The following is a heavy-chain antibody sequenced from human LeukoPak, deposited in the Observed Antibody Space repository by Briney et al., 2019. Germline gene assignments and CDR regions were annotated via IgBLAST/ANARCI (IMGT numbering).Heavy chain of an antibody. D-gene: IGHD2-2*01. J-gene: IGHJ5*02. Sequence: SSETLSLTCTVSGGSISSGGYYWSWIRQPPGKGLEWIGYIYHSGSTYYNPSLKSRVTISVDTSKNQFSLKLSSVTAADTAVYYCARLLGYCSSTSCYGWFDPWGQGTLVTVSS. CDR2: IYHSGST. CDR3: ARLLGYCSSTSCYGWFDP. V-gene: IGHV4-30-2*01. CDR1: GGSISSGGYY.